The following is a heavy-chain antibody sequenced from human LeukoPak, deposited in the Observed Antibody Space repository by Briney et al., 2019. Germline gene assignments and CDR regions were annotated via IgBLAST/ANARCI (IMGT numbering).Heavy chain of an antibody. D-gene: IGHD6-19*01. CDR1: GFTVSSNY. V-gene: IGHV3-66*01. J-gene: IGHJ4*02. Sequence: GGSLRLSCAASGFTVSSNYMSWVRQAPGKGLEWVSIIYSGGSTYYADSVRGRFTISRDNSKNTLYLLMNSLRAEDTAVYYCATSGWWGYFDYWGQGTLVTVSS. CDR2: IYSGGST. CDR3: ATSGWWGYFDY.